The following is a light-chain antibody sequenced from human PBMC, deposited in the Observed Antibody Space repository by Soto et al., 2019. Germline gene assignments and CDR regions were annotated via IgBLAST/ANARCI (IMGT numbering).Light chain of an antibody. Sequence: SALAQPASVSWSPGQWITISCTGTSSDVGAYSSVSWYQQHPHKAPQVMIYKGTHRPSGFSNRFYGSTSGNAASLTISGLQADDEAGYFCRSSAPEXTYVLGKGTKVXV. CDR3: RSSAPEXTYV. CDR2: KGT. CDR1: SSDVGAYSS. J-gene: IGLJ1*01. V-gene: IGLV2-23*01.